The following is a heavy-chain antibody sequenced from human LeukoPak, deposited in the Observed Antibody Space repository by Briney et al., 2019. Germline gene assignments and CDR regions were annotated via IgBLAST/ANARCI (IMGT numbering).Heavy chain of an antibody. V-gene: IGHV1-2*06. D-gene: IGHD3-9*01. J-gene: IGHJ5*02. CDR2: INSNSGGT. CDR3: ARELLTADYDILTGYWFDP. CDR1: GYTFTGYY. Sequence: ASVKVSCKASGYTFTGYYMHWVRQAPGQGLEWMGRINSNSGGTNYAQKFQGRVTMTRDTSISTAYMELSRLRSDDTAVYYCARELLTADYDILTGYWFDPWGQGTLVTVSS.